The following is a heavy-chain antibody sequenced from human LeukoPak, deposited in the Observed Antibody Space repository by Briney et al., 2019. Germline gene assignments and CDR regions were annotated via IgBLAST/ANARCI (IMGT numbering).Heavy chain of an antibody. D-gene: IGHD2-2*02. V-gene: IGHV1-18*01. CDR1: GYTFTSYG. J-gene: IGHJ4*02. CDR3: ARDWGYCSSTSCYTVDY. Sequence: ASVKVSCKASGYTFTSYGISWVRQAPGQGLEWMGWISAYNGNTNYAQKLQGRVTMTTDTSTSTAYMELRSLRSDDTAVYYCARDWGYCSSTSCYTVDYWGQGTLVTVSS. CDR2: ISAYNGNT.